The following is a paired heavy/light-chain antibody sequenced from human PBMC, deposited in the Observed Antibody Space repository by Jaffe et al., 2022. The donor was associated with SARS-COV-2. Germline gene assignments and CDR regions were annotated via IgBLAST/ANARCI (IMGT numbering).Light chain of an antibody. CDR1: QSVSSN. CDR2: GAS. CDR3: QQYNNWPPT. Sequence: EIVMTQSPATLSVSPGERATLSCRASQSVSSNLAWYQQKPGQAPRLLIYGASTRATGIPARFSGSGSGTEFTLTISSLQSEDFAVYYCQQYNNWPPTFGPGTKVDIK. V-gene: IGKV3-15*01. J-gene: IGKJ3*01.
Heavy chain of an antibody. CDR3: ARGPAVAGHFDY. CDR2: ISSNGGST. D-gene: IGHD6-19*01. J-gene: IGHJ4*02. Sequence: EVQLVESGGGLVQPGGSLRLSCAASGFTFSSYAMHWVRQAPGKGLEYVSAISSNGGSTYYANSVKGRFTISRDNSKNTLYLQMGSLRAEDMAVYYCARGPAVAGHFDYWGQGTLVTVSS. V-gene: IGHV3-64*01. CDR1: GFTFSSYA.